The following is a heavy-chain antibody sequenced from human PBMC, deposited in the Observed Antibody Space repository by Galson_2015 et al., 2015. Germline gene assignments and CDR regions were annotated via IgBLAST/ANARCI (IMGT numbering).Heavy chain of an antibody. CDR1: GFTFSSYG. D-gene: IGHD3-22*01. V-gene: IGHV3-30*18. J-gene: IGHJ4*02. CDR3: AKEGQGGYDSSGYLDY. Sequence: SLRLSCAASGFTFSSYGMHWVRQAPGKGLEWVAVISYDGSNKYYADSVKGRFTISRDNSKNTLYLQMNSLRAEDTAVYYCAKEGQGGYDSSGYLDYWGQGTLVTVSS. CDR2: ISYDGSNK.